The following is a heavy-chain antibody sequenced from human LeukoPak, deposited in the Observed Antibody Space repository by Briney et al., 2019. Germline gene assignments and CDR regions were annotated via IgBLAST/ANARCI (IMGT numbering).Heavy chain of an antibody. CDR1: GFTFTNYA. V-gene: IGHV3-23*01. CDR2: ISRTGGSA. CDR3: ARDVEVCRIGACYWTTFDC. D-gene: IGHD2-21*02. Sequence: GGSLRLSCAASGFTFTNYAMTWVRQAPGRRLEWVSTISRTGGSAYYADSVKGRFTISRDTASDTVNLQMNSLRAEDTDVYYCARDVEVCRIGACYWTTFDCWGQGTLVTVSS. J-gene: IGHJ4*02.